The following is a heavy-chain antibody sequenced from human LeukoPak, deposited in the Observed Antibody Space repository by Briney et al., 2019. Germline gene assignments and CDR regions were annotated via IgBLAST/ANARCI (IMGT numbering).Heavy chain of an antibody. D-gene: IGHD2-2*01. CDR2: FSGTASGGGP. CDR3: AKDRHYGTSWYGAGDF. CDR1: GFTVSSYG. V-gene: IGHV3-23*01. J-gene: IGHJ4*02. Sequence: GGSLRLSCAASGFTVSSYGMTWVRQAPGKGLEWVSSFSGTASGGGPYYAYYADSVKGRFTISRDNSKNTLYLQMNSLRAEDTAVYYCAKDRHYGTSWYGAGDFWGQGTLVTVSS.